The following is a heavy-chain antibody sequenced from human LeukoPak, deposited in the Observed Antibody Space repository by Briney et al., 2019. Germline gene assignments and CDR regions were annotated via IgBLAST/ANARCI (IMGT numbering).Heavy chain of an antibody. CDR1: GYTFTSYG. CDR3: ARDHNDDFWSTYYTGYYYYNMDA. CDR2: ISAYNGNT. D-gene: IGHD3-3*01. V-gene: IGHV1-18*01. J-gene: IGHJ6*03. Sequence: ASVKVSCKYSGYTFTSYGISWVRQAPGQGLEWMGWISAYNGNTNYAQKLQGRVTMTTDTSTSTAYMELRSLRSDDTAVYYCARDHNDDFWSTYYTGYYYYNMDAWGKGTTVTVSS.